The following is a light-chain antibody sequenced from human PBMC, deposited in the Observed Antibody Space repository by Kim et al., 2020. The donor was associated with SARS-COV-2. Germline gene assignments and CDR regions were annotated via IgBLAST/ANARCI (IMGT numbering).Light chain of an antibody. J-gene: IGLJ2*01. CDR2: RDS. CDR3: QVWDSSKV. CDR1: NIGSKN. V-gene: IGLV3-9*01. Sequence: VSVALGQTARITCGGNNIGSKNVHGYQQKPGQAPVLVIYRDSNRPSGIPERFSGSNSGNTATLTISRAQAGDEADYYCQVWDSSKVFGGGTQLTVL.